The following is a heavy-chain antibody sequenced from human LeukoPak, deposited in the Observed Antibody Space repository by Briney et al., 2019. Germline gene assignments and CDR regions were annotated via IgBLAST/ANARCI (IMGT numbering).Heavy chain of an antibody. CDR1: GFTFSRYS. CDR2: ISSSSSYK. D-gene: IGHD5-12*01. Sequence: PGGSLRLSCVASGFTFSRYSMNWVRQAPGKGLEWVSSISSSSSYKYYADSVKGRFTISRDNAKNSLYLQMNSLRDEDTAVYYCARDVRRLRFVFDHWGQGIPVTVSS. CDR3: ARDVRRLRFVFDH. J-gene: IGHJ4*02. V-gene: IGHV3-21*01.